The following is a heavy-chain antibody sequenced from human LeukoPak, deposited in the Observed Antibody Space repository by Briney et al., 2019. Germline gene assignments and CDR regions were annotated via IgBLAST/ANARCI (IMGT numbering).Heavy chain of an antibody. D-gene: IGHD1-14*01. J-gene: IGHJ5*02. CDR2: INPNSGGT. CDR1: GYTFTGYY. CDR3: ARFFTGTKSARWFDP. V-gene: IGHV1-2*02. Sequence: ASVKVSCKASGYTFTGYYMHWVRQAPGQGLEWMGWINPNSGGTNYAQKFQGRVTMTRNTSISTAYMELSSLRSEDTAVYYCARFFTGTKSARWFDPWGQGTLVTVSS.